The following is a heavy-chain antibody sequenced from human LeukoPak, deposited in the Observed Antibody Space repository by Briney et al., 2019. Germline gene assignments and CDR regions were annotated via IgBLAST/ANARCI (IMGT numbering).Heavy chain of an antibody. Sequence: SETLSLTCAVYDGSFSDYYWSWIRQPPGEGLEWIGEINHSGSTHYNPSLKSRVTISMVTSKNQFSLKLSSVTAADTAVYYCASGVRSRRFDPWGRGTPVTVSS. CDR2: INHSGST. V-gene: IGHV4-34*01. CDR3: ASGVRSRRFDP. J-gene: IGHJ5*02. D-gene: IGHD1-14*01. CDR1: DGSFSDYY.